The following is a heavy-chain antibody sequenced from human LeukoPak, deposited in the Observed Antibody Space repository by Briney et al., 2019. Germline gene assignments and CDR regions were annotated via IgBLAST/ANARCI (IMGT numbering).Heavy chain of an antibody. CDR3: AGTRRYCSGGSCYNLFDP. Sequence: SQTLSLTCTVSGDSIISDSYYWSWIPHPAGEGLEWIGRIYASGSTTYNVSLKSRLTISIYPPKNQFSLRLSFGTAADTALYYCAGTRRYCSGGSCYNLFDPWGQGILVTVSS. V-gene: IGHV4-61*02. D-gene: IGHD2-15*01. J-gene: IGHJ5*02. CDR2: IYASGST. CDR1: GDSIISDSYY.